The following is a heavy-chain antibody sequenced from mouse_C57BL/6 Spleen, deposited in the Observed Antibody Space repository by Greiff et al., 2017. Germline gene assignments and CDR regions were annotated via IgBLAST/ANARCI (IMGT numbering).Heavy chain of an antibody. CDR3: TRDYGSPFDV. Sequence: QVQLKESGAELVRPGASVTLSCKASGYTFTDYEMNWVKQTPVHGLEWIGAIDPETGGTAYNQKFKGKAILTADKSSSTAYMELRSLTSEDSAVYYCTRDYGSPFDVWGTGTTVTVSS. J-gene: IGHJ1*03. CDR2: IDPETGGT. V-gene: IGHV1-15*01. D-gene: IGHD1-1*01. CDR1: GYTFTDYE.